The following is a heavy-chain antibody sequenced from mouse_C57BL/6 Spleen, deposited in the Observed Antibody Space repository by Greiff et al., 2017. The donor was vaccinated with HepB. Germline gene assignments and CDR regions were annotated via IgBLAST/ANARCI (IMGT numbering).Heavy chain of an antibody. J-gene: IGHJ2*01. CDR3: AREGYGSFDY. CDR2: ISYDGSN. Sequence: DVQLQESGPGLVKPSQSLSLTCSVTGYSITSGYYWNWIRQFPGNKLEWMGYISYDGSNNYNPSLKNRISITRDTSKNQFFLKLNSVTTEDTATYYCAREGYGSFDYWGQGTTLTVSS. V-gene: IGHV3-6*01. CDR1: GYSITSGYY. D-gene: IGHD1-1*01.